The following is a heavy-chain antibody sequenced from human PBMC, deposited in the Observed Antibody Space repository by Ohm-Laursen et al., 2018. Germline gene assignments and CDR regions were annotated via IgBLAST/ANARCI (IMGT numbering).Heavy chain of an antibody. CDR3: ARDPVRGLTDY. D-gene: IGHD3-16*01. J-gene: IGHJ4*02. CDR2: ISSSGSTI. CDR1: GFTFSSYE. V-gene: IGHV3-48*03. Sequence: SLRLSCAASGFTFSSYEMNWVRQAPGMGLEWVLYISSSGSTIHYADSVKGRFTISRDNAKNSLYLQMNSLRAEDTAVYHCARDPVRGLTDYWGQGTLVTVSS.